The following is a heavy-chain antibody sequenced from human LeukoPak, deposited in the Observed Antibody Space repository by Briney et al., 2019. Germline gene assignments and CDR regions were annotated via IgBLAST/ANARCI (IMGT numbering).Heavy chain of an antibody. CDR1: GFTFSSYG. V-gene: IGHV3-30*18. CDR3: AKDYRAAASPSPSWFDP. CDR2: ISYDGSNK. J-gene: IGHJ5*02. Sequence: PGRSLRLSCAASGFTFSSYGMHWVRQAPGKGLEWVAVISYDGSNKYYADSVKGRFTISRDNSKNTLYLQMNSLRAEDTAVYYCAKDYRAAASPSPSWFDPWGQGTLVTVSS. D-gene: IGHD6-13*01.